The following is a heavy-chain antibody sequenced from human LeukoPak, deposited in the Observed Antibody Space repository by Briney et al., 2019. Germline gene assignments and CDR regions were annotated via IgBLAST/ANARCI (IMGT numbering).Heavy chain of an antibody. CDR3: ARDFSGYDYNFDY. Sequence: PGGSLRLSCAASGFTFSTYTMNWVRQAPGKGLEWVSFISSSSSYMYYADSVKGRSTISRDNTKKSLYLQMNSLRAEDTAVYYCARDFSGYDYNFDYWGQGTLVTVSS. CDR1: GFTFSTYT. V-gene: IGHV3-21*01. D-gene: IGHD5-12*01. CDR2: ISSSSSYM. J-gene: IGHJ4*02.